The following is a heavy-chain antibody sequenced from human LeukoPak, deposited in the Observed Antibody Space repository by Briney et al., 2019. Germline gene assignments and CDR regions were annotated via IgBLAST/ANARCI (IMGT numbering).Heavy chain of an antibody. V-gene: IGHV3-33*01. D-gene: IGHD2-21*01. Sequence: GRSLRLSCAASGFTFSSYGMHWVRQAPGKGLEWVAVIWYDGSNKYYADSVKGRFTISRDNSKNTLYLQMNSLRAEDTAVYYCARDQSGDSIDYWGQGTLVTVPS. CDR3: ARDQSGDSIDY. CDR1: GFTFSSYG. J-gene: IGHJ4*02. CDR2: IWYDGSNK.